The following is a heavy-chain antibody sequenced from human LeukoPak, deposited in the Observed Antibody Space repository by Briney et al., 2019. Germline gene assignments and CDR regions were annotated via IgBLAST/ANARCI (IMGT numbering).Heavy chain of an antibody. CDR3: AKDLDSSGWYYVAYYMDV. CDR2: ISGSGGST. D-gene: IGHD6-19*01. J-gene: IGHJ6*03. V-gene: IGHV3-23*01. Sequence: PGGSLRLSCAASGFTFSSYAMSWVRQAPGKGLEWVSAISGSGGSTYYADSVKGRFTISRDNSKNTLYLQMNSLRAEDTAVYYCAKDLDSSGWYYVAYYMDVWGKGTTVTVSS. CDR1: GFTFSSYA.